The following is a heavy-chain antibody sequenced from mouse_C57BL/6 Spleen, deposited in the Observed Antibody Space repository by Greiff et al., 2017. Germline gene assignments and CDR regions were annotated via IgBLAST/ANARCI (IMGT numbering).Heavy chain of an antibody. CDR3: ARVEEDDSYYAL. CDR1: GYTFTSYW. Sequence: QVQLQQPGAELVKPGASVKLSCKASGYTFTSYWMPWVKQRPGQGLEWIGMLHPNSGSTNYNEKFKSKATLTVDKSSSTAYMQLSSLTSADSAVYYSARVEEDDSYYALWGQGTTLTGSS. J-gene: IGHJ2*01. V-gene: IGHV1-64*01. D-gene: IGHD2-3*01. CDR2: LHPNSGST.